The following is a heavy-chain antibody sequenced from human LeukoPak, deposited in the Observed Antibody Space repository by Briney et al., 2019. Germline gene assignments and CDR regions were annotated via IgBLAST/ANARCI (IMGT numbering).Heavy chain of an antibody. D-gene: IGHD1-26*01. CDR1: GFTLRNTW. V-gene: IGHV3-7*01. CDR2: INQDASTK. CDR3: ARDQSGSLDY. Sequence: GGSLRLSCAASGFTLRNTWMAWVRQAPGKGLEWVANINQDASTKHYVDSVRGRFTISRDNAKNSLYLQMNSLRAEDTAVYYCARDQSGSLDYWGQGTLVTVSS. J-gene: IGHJ4*02.